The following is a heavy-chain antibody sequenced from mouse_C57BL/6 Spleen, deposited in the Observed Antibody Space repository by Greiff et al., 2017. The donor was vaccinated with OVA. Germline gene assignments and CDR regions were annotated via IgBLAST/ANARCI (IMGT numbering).Heavy chain of an antibody. CDR3: ATIGDWYFDV. Sequence: VQLQQSGPELVKPGASVKMSCKASVYTFTDYNMHWVKQSHGKSLEWIGYINPNNGGTSYNQKFKGKATLTVNKSSSTAYMELRSLTSEDSAVYYCATIGDWYFDVWGTGTTVTVSS. CDR2: INPNNGGT. CDR1: VYTFTDYN. V-gene: IGHV1-22*01. J-gene: IGHJ1*03.